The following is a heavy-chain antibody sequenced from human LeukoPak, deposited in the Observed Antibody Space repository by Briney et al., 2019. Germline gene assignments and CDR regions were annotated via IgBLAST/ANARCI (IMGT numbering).Heavy chain of an antibody. V-gene: IGHV3-7*03. CDR3: TRSGYYSIY. CDR1: GFTLSNFW. D-gene: IGHD3-22*01. CDR2: INQDGSQK. J-gene: IGHJ4*02. Sequence: PGGSLRLSCATSGFTLSNFWMSWVRQAPGKGLEWVADINQDGSQKYYRDSVKGRFTISRDNAKNSLYLEMNSLSAEDTAVYYCTRSGYYSIYWGQGTLVTVSS.